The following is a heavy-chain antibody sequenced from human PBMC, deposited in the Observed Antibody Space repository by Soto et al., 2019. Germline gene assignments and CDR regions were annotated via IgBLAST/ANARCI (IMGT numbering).Heavy chain of an antibody. CDR3: AGGARSEDCSGGSCYSDF. V-gene: IGHV1-69*12. CDR1: GCTFSSYA. J-gene: IGHJ4*02. CDR2: IIPIFGTA. D-gene: IGHD2-15*01. Sequence: QVQLVQSGAEVKKPGSSVKVSCKASGCTFSSYAISWVRQAPGQGLEWMGGIIPIFGTAHYAQKFQGRVTITADEATRTAYMERRSGRSETTAVYYWAGGARSEDCSGGSCYSDFWGQGALVNGFS.